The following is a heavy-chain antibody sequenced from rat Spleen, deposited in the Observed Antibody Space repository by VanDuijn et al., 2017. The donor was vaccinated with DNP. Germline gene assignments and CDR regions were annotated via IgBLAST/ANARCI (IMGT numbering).Heavy chain of an antibody. D-gene: IGHD1-10*01. Sequence: VQLQESGPGLVKPSQSLSLTCSVTGYSISRTYWGWIRKFPGNKMEWIGYINYSGSTGYNPSLKSRISITRDTSKNQFFLQLNSVTTEDTATYYCARGGNFGTFPYFDHWGQGVMVTVSS. CDR3: ARGGNFGTFPYFDH. CDR2: INYSGST. V-gene: IGHV3-1*01. J-gene: IGHJ2*01. CDR1: GYSISRTY.